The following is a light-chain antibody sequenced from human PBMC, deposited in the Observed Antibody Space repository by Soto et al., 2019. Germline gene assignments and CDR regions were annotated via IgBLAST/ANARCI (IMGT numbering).Light chain of an antibody. CDR2: KAS. J-gene: IGKJ1*01. CDR3: QKYYNYPWT. CDR1: QSLSGW. Sequence: DIQMTQSPSTLSASVGDRVAITCRASQSLSGWLAWYQQKPGKAPNLLIYKASNLESGVPSRFSGSGSGAEFTLTINSLQPDDFATYYCQKYYNYPWTFGQGTKVEI. V-gene: IGKV1-5*03.